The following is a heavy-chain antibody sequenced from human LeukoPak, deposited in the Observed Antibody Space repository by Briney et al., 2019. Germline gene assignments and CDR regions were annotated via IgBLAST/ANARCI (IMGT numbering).Heavy chain of an antibody. V-gene: IGHV3-74*01. CDR2: IHGDGTFT. CDR3: ARDLVLGSGSYGQ. D-gene: IGHD3-10*01. CDR1: GFTFSTYW. Sequence: PGGSLRLSCAASGFTFSTYWMHWVRQAPGKGLVWVSRIHGDGTFTTSADSVKGRFTISRDNAQNMVYLQMNSLRVEDTAVYYCARDLVLGSGSYGQWGQGTLVTLSS. J-gene: IGHJ4*02.